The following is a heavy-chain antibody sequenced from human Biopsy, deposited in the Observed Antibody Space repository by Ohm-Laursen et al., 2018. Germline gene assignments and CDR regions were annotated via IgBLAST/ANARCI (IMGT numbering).Heavy chain of an antibody. V-gene: IGHV4-59*02. CDR2: IYYSVMT. D-gene: IGHD4-11*01. J-gene: IGHJ6*02. Sequence: SETLSLPCIVSGDSVTKYYWSWIRQPPGKGLEWIGHIYYSVMTNYNPSLQSRVSISVDTSRNQVSLTLSSVTAADTAVYYCARDSGILNYGNFKYYHYYGMDVWGQGTKVTVSS. CDR1: GDSVTKYY. CDR3: ARDSGILNYGNFKYYHYYGMDV.